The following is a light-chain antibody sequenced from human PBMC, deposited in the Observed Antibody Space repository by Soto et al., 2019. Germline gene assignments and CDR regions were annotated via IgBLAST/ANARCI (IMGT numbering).Light chain of an antibody. V-gene: IGKV3-20*01. J-gene: IGKJ1*01. CDR3: QQYSSSPGT. Sequence: EVMLTQSPATLSLSPGERATLSCRASQTISRSYLAWYQQKPGQAPRLLIYSISRRATGTPDRFSGSGSGTDFTLTISRLESEDFAVYYCQQYSSSPGTFGPGTKVDIK. CDR1: QTISRSY. CDR2: SIS.